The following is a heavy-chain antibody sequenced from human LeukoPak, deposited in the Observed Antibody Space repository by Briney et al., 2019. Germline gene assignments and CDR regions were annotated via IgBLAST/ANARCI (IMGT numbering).Heavy chain of an antibody. V-gene: IGHV3-74*01. CDR3: ATAPTIFGVVRGY. D-gene: IGHD3-3*01. CDR2: INTDGSST. J-gene: IGHJ4*02. CDR1: GFTFSSYW. Sequence: GGSLRLSCAASGFTFSSYWMHWVRQAPGKGLVWVSRINTDGSSTSYADSVKGRFTISRDNAKNTLYLQMNSLRAEDTAVYYCATAPTIFGVVRGYWGQGTLVTVSS.